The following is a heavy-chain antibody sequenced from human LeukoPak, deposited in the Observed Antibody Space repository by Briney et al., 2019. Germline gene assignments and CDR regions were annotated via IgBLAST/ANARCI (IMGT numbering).Heavy chain of an antibody. Sequence: ASVKVSCKASGYTFTSYGISWVRQAPGQGLEWMGWISAYNGNTNYAQKLQGRVTMTTDTSTSTAYMEMRRLRSDDTAVYYCAGGAGQQLVRDYYYYYYYMDVWGKGTTVTVSS. CDR1: GYTFTSYG. J-gene: IGHJ6*03. V-gene: IGHV1-18*01. D-gene: IGHD6-6*01. CDR2: ISAYNGNT. CDR3: AGGAGQQLVRDYYYYYYYMDV.